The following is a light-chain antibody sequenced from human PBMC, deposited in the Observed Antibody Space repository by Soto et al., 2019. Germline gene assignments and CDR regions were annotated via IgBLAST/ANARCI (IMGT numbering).Light chain of an antibody. V-gene: IGKV3-11*01. CDR2: DAS. Sequence: EIVSTQSPATLSLSPGERATLSCRACQSVSSYLAWYQQKPGQAPRLLIYDASNRATGIPARFSGSGSGTDFTLTISSLEPEDFAVYYCQQRSNWPPGWTFGQGTKVDIK. J-gene: IGKJ1*01. CDR3: QQRSNWPPGWT. CDR1: QSVSSY.